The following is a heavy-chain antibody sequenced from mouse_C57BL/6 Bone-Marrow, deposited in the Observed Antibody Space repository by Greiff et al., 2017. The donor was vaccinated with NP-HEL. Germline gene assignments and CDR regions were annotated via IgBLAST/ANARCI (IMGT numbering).Heavy chain of an antibody. Sequence: QVQLKQPGAELVRPGSSVKLSCKASGYTFTSYWMHWVKQRPIQGLEWIGNIDPSDSETHYNQKFKDKATLTVDKSSSTAYMQLSSLTSEDSAVYDWARLINTVVATLGENYCDYWGKGTTLTVSS. CDR2: IDPSDSET. CDR3: ARLINTVVATLGENYCDY. D-gene: IGHD1-1*01. J-gene: IGHJ2*01. V-gene: IGHV1-52*01. CDR1: GYTFTSYW.